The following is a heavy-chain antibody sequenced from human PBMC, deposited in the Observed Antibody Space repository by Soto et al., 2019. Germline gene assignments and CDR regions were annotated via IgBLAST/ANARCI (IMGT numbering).Heavy chain of an antibody. Sequence: SETLSLTCAVYGGSFSDYSWSCIRQPPGKGLEWIGEIDHSGRTNYNPSLRSRVTMSGDTSKNQFSLQMSSVTAEDTAVYYCARLLAVAGNYGGDGAFDIWGQGTMVTVSS. D-gene: IGHD6-19*01. CDR3: ARLLAVAGNYGGDGAFDI. V-gene: IGHV4-34*01. CDR1: GGSFSDYS. J-gene: IGHJ3*02. CDR2: IDHSGRT.